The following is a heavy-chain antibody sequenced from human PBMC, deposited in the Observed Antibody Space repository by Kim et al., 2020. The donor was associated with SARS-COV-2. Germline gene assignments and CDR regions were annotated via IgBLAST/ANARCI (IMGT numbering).Heavy chain of an antibody. V-gene: IGHV4-39*07. Sequence: YYNPSLKSRVTVSVDTSKNQFSLKLTSVTAADTAVYYGAREALGSRFTDYWGQGTLVTVSS. D-gene: IGHD6-25*01. CDR3: AREALGSRFTDY. J-gene: IGHJ4*02.